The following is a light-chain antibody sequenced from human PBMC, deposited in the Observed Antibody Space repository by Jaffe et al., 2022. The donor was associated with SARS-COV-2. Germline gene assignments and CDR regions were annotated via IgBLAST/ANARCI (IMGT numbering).Light chain of an antibody. CDR2: WAS. CDR3: QQYYSTPYT. Sequence: DIVMTQSPDSLAVSLGERATVNCKSSQGVLYNSNNKNYLAWYQQKPGQPPRLLIYWASTRESGVPDRFSGSGSGTDFTLTISSLQAEDVAVYYCQQYYSTPYTFGQGTKLEIK. V-gene: IGKV4-1*01. CDR1: QGVLYNSNNKNY. J-gene: IGKJ2*01.